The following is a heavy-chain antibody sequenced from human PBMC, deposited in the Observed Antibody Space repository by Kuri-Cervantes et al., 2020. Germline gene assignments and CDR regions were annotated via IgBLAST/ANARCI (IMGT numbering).Heavy chain of an antibody. CDR1: GYTLTELS. D-gene: IGHD2-2*01. J-gene: IGHJ6*03. CDR2: FDPEDGET. V-gene: IGHV1-24*01. CDR3: ARGQGEIVVVLSSSRQYYYYYMDV. Sequence: ASVKVSCKVSGYTLTELSMHWVRQAPGKGLEWMGGFDPEDGETIYAQKFQGRVTMTEDTSTSTAYMELRSLRSDDTAVYYCARGQGEIVVVLSSSRQYYYYYMDVWGKGTTVTVSS.